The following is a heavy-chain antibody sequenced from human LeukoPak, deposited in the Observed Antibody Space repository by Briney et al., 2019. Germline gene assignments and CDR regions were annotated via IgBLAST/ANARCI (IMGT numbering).Heavy chain of an antibody. Sequence: SETLSLTCTVSAGSISGSYWNWIRQPPGKGLEWIGNIYYSGRTNYNPSLKSRVTISVDTSKNQVSLKLTSVTAADTAVYYCARHSGTYMDYWGQGTLVTVSP. CDR2: IYYSGRT. J-gene: IGHJ4*02. D-gene: IGHD1-26*01. CDR1: AGSISGSY. CDR3: ARHSGTYMDY. V-gene: IGHV4-59*08.